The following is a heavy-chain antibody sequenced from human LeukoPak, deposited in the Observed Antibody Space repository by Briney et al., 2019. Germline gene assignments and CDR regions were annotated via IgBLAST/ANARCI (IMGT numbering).Heavy chain of an antibody. Sequence: GGSLTLSCAASGFNFSNHAMSWVRQAPGKGLEWVSVISGGGGNTYYADSVKGRFTISRGNFKNTLYLQMNSLRAEDTAVYYCARDEGYCSSTSCYTPDAFDIWGQGTMVTVSS. V-gene: IGHV3-23*01. CDR3: ARDEGYCSSTSCYTPDAFDI. CDR2: ISGGGGNT. J-gene: IGHJ3*02. CDR1: GFNFSNHA. D-gene: IGHD2-2*02.